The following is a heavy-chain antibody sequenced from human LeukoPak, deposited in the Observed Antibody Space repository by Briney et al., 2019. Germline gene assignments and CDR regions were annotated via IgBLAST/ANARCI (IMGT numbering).Heavy chain of an antibody. Sequence: PGRSLRLSCAASGFTFSSYGMHWVRQAPGKGLEWVSTISSSGGTTYYADSVKGRFTISRDNSKNTLYLQMSSLRAKDTAVYYCAKHYGDLPYHWFDPWGQGTLVTVSS. CDR2: ISSSGGTT. D-gene: IGHD4-17*01. V-gene: IGHV3-23*01. CDR1: GFTFSSYG. J-gene: IGHJ5*02. CDR3: AKHYGDLPYHWFDP.